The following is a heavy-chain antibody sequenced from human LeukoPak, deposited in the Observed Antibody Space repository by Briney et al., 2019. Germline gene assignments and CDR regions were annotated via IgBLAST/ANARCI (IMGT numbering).Heavy chain of an antibody. CDR3: AKDPEF. V-gene: IGHV3-23*01. J-gene: IGHJ4*02. CDR1: GFAFDTQA. CDR2: ISERGDRT. D-gene: IGHD3-10*01. Sequence: SGGSLRLSCRVSGFAFDTQAMSWVRQAPGKGLEWISGISERGDRTFHADSVKGRFTISRDNSKNTLYLQMDSLRVEDTAVYYCAKDPEFWGQGALVTVSS.